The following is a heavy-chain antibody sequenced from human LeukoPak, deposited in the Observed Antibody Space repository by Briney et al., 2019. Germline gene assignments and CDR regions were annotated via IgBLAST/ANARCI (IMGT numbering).Heavy chain of an antibody. D-gene: IGHD3-10*01. V-gene: IGHV3-23*01. CDR1: GFTFSDYA. Sequence: GGSLRLSCAASGFTFSDYALIWVRQAPGKGLEWISAIRGTGGTTYYADSVKGRFTISRDNAKNTLYLQMNSLRAEDTAVYYCARDLHYGSGSPISARGMDVWGQGTTVTVSS. J-gene: IGHJ6*02. CDR2: IRGTGGTT. CDR3: ARDLHYGSGSPISARGMDV.